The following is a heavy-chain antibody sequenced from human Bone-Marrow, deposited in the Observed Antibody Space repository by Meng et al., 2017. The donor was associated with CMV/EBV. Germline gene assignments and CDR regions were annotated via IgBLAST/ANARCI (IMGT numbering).Heavy chain of an antibody. Sequence: GESLKISCAASGFTFSSYAMHWVRQAPGKGLEWVSVIYSGGSTYYADSVKGRFTISRDNSKNTLYLQMNSLRAEDTAVYYCAKHENSTYYDFWSSYYSDYYYYGMAVWGQGTTVPVSS. CDR3: AKHENSTYYDFWSSYYSDYYYYGMAV. CDR2: IYSGGST. J-gene: IGHJ6*02. D-gene: IGHD3-3*01. V-gene: IGHV3-NL1*01. CDR1: GFTFSSYA.